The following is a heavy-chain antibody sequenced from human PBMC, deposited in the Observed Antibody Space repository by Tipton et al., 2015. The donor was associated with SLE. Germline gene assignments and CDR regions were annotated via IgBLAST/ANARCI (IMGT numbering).Heavy chain of an antibody. CDR3: ARLNFLSMTARFSFDY. J-gene: IGHJ4*02. CDR1: GTSIGDYY. D-gene: IGHD3-22*01. CDR2: IFYRVTT. Sequence: TLSLTCSVSGTSIGDYYWSWIRQPPGKGLEWVGYIFYRVTTNYSPSLKSRVTISLETSKSQFSLKLSSVTSADTAVYYCARLNFLSMTARFSFDYWGQGSLVTVSS. V-gene: IGHV4-59*01.